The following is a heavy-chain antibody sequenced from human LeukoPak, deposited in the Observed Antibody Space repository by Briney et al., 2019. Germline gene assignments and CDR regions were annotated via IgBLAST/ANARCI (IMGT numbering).Heavy chain of an antibody. D-gene: IGHD4-17*01. CDR2: IYHSGST. J-gene: IGHJ5*02. CDR3: ARYCDYGDYVSRFDP. V-gene: IGHV4-30-2*01. Sequence: PSETLSLTCTVSGGSISSGGYYWSWIRQPPGKGLEWIGYIYHSGSTYYNPSLKSRVTISVDRSKNQFSLKLSSVTAADTAVYYCARYCDYGDYVSRFDPWGQGTLVTVSS. CDR1: GGSISSGGYY.